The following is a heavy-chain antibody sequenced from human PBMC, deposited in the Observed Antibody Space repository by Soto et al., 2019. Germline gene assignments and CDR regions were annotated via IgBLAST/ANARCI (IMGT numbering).Heavy chain of an antibody. V-gene: IGHV1-18*01. CDR2: ISAYNGNT. CDR1: GYTFTSYG. J-gene: IGHJ4*02. CDR3: GRXXXQLXLLSY. Sequence: ASVKVSCKASGYTFTSYGISWVQQAPGQGLEWMGWISAYNGNTNYAQKLQGRVTITTDTSTSTVYMELRSLRSEDTAVYYCGRXXXQLXLLSYWGQGTXVXVXS. D-gene: IGHD5-18*01.